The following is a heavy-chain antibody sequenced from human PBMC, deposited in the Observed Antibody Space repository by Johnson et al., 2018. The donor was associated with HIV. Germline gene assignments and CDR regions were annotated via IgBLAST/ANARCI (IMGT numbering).Heavy chain of an antibody. CDR2: IRYDGSNK. CDR3: ANPTGSDAFDI. J-gene: IGHJ3*02. CDR1: GFTFSSYW. V-gene: IGHV3-30*02. D-gene: IGHD1-1*01. Sequence: QVQLVESGGGLVQPGGSLRLSCAASGFTFSSYWMRWVRQAPGKGLEWVAFIRYDGSNKYYADSLKGRFTISRDNSKNTLYLQMNSLRAEDTAVYYCANPTGSDAFDIWGQGTMVTVSS.